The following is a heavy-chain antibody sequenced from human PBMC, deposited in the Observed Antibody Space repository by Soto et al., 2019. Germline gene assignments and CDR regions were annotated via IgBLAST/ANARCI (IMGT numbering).Heavy chain of an antibody. CDR1: GGSISSSRYY. D-gene: IGHD3-22*01. CDR3: ARLAYYFDSSGSYQTSPFDY. Sequence: SETLSLTCTVSGGSISSSRYYWGWVRQPPGKGLEWIGVIYHSGSAYYNPSLESRVTISVDTSNNQFSLKLISVTAADTAVYYCARLAYYFDSSGSYQTSPFDYWGQGALVTVSS. CDR2: IYHSGSA. V-gene: IGHV4-39*01. J-gene: IGHJ4*02.